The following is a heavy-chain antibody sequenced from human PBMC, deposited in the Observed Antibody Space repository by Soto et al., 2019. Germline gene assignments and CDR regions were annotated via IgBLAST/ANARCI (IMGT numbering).Heavy chain of an antibody. CDR3: AKDLVGATHTSYYGMDV. D-gene: IGHD1-26*01. V-gene: IGHV3-30*18. Sequence: GGSLRLSCAASGFTFSSYGMHWVRQAPGKGLEWVAVISYDGSNKYYADSVKGRFTISRDNSKNTLYLQMNSLRAEDTAVYYCAKDLVGATHTSYYGMDVWGQGTTVTVSS. CDR1: GFTFSSYG. J-gene: IGHJ6*02. CDR2: ISYDGSNK.